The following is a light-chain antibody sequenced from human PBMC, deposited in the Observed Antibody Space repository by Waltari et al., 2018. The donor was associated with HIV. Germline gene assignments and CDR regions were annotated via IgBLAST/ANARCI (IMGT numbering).Light chain of an antibody. J-gene: IGKJ4*01. CDR1: QGISSY. V-gene: IGKV1-9*01. CDR3: QQLNNYPLT. Sequence: DIRLTQSPSFLSVSVGDSVTITCRASQGISSYLTWYQQQPGKAPKPLIYAASTLQSGVPSRFRGSGSGTEFTLTISSLQPEDFATYYCQQLNNYPLTFGGGTKVEI. CDR2: AAS.